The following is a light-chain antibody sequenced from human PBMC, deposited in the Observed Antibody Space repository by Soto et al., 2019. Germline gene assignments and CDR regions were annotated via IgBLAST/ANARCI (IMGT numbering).Light chain of an antibody. J-gene: IGLJ3*02. V-gene: IGLV2-14*01. CDR3: QAYDYSLTAFV. CDR1: SSDVGGYNY. CDR2: EVT. Sequence: QSALTQPVSVSGSPGQSITISCTGTSSDVGGYNYVSWYQQHPGKAPKLMIYEVTKRPSGVSNRFSGSKSGNTASLAITGLQAEDEADYYCQAYDYSLTAFVFGGGTKLTVL.